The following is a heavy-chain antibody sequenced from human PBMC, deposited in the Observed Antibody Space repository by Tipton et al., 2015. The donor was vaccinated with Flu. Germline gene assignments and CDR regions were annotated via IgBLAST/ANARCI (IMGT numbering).Heavy chain of an antibody. J-gene: IGHJ4*02. V-gene: IGHV3-23*01. CDR2: ISPSGDST. Sequence: SLRLSCAASGFTFSSYGVTWVRQAPGKGLEWVSSISPSGDSTYYADSVRGRFTISRDNSRNTLFLQMKSLRAEDTAVYYCARTLVYCAGDCPFDCWGQGTLVTVSS. D-gene: IGHD2-21*01. CDR1: GFTFSSYG. CDR3: ARTLVYCAGDCPFDC.